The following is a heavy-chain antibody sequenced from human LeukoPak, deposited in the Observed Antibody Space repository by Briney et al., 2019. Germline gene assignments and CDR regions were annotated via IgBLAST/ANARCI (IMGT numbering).Heavy chain of an antibody. CDR2: IYYSGST. D-gene: IGHD1-26*01. V-gene: IGHV4-59*01. CDR1: GGSISSYY. Sequence: SETLSLTCTVSGGSISSYYWSWIRQPPGKGLEWIGYIYYSGSTNYNPSLKSRVTISVDTSKNQFSLKLSSVTAADTAVYYCARFRSGSYWDAFDIWGQGTMVTVSS. J-gene: IGHJ3*02. CDR3: ARFRSGSYWDAFDI.